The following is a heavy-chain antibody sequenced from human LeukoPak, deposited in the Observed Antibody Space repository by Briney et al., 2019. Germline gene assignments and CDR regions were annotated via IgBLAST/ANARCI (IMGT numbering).Heavy chain of an antibody. V-gene: IGHV4-34*01. D-gene: IGHD3/OR15-3a*01. Sequence: PSETLSLTCAVYGGSFSGYYWSWIRQPPGKGLEWIGEINHSGSTNYNPSLKSRVTISVDTSKNQFSLKLSSVTAADTAVYYCARHFGRVVRNYFDYWGQGTLVTVSS. J-gene: IGHJ4*02. CDR2: INHSGST. CDR3: ARHFGRVVRNYFDY. CDR1: GGSFSGYY.